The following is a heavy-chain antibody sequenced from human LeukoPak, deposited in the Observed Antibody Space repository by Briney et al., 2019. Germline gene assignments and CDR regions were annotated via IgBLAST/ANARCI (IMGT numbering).Heavy chain of an antibody. CDR1: GFIFSRYW. Sequence: GGSLRLSCAASGFIFSRYWMSWVRQAPGKGLEWVANIDQGESTKYYVDSLKGRFTISRDNAKNSLYLQMNSLRAEDTAVYYCVRDKGGRSGAIYYDAFDVWGQGTMVTVSS. D-gene: IGHD1-26*01. CDR2: IDQGESTK. V-gene: IGHV3-7*01. J-gene: IGHJ3*01. CDR3: VRDKGGRSGAIYYDAFDV.